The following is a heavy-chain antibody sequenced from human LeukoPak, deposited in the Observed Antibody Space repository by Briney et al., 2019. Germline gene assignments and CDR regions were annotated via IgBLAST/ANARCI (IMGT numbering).Heavy chain of an antibody. V-gene: IGHV3-66*04. D-gene: IGHD2/OR15-2a*01. CDR3: ARRNPPY. CDR1: GFGVNSQD. Sequence: GLSLRLSRVASGFGVNSQDMNGVRQAAGKGLEWVSLIYISGITKYADSVQGRFTISRDNTKNTLYLQMNSLRAEDTAVYYCARRNPPYCGQGTLVTVSS. J-gene: IGHJ4*02. CDR2: IYISGIT.